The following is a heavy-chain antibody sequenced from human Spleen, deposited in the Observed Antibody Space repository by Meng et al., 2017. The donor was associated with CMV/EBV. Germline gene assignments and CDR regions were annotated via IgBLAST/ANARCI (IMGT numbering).Heavy chain of an antibody. CDR2: IKQDGSEK. D-gene: IGHD2-2*02. Sequence: GGSLRLSCEVSGHSFSSYEMNWVRQAPGKGLEWVANIKQDGSEKYYVDSVKGRFTISRDNAKNSLYLQMNSLRAEDTALYYCAKDNCSSTSCYKGGNWFDPWGQGTLVTVSS. CDR3: AKDNCSSTSCYKGGNWFDP. J-gene: IGHJ5*02. CDR1: GHSFSSYE. V-gene: IGHV3-7*03.